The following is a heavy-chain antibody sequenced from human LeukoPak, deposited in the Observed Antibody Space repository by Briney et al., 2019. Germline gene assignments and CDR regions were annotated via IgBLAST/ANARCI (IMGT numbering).Heavy chain of an antibody. J-gene: IGHJ4*02. CDR2: INHSGST. D-gene: IGHD4-17*01. CDR1: GGSFSGYY. V-gene: IGHV4-34*01. Sequence: PSETLSLTCAVYGGSFSGYYWSWIRQPPGKGLEWIGEINHSGSTNYNPSLKSRVTISVDTSKNQFSLKVSSVTAADTTVYYCAASRYDYGDYVPLVYWGQGTLVTVSS. CDR3: AASRYDYGDYVPLVY.